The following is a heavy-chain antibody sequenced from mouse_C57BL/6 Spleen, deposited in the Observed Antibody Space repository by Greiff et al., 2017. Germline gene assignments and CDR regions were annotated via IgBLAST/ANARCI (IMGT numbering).Heavy chain of an antibody. J-gene: IGHJ4*01. CDR3: ARGTTVVANAMDY. CDR2: IDPSDSYT. V-gene: IGHV1-50*01. D-gene: IGHD1-1*01. Sequence: QQPGQGLEWIGEIDPSDSYTNYNQKFKGKATLTVDTSSSTAYMQLSSLTSEDSAVYYCARGTTVVANAMDYWGQGTSVTVSS.